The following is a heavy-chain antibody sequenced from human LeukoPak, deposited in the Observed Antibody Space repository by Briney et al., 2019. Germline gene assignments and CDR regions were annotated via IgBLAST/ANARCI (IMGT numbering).Heavy chain of an antibody. CDR3: ARTMVLGAPDTDYFDY. V-gene: IGHV3-33*05. CDR1: GFTFSSYS. D-gene: IGHD3-16*01. Sequence: GGSLRLSCVVSGFTFSSYSMNWVRQTPGKGLEWVAVISYDGSNKYYADSVKGRFTISRDNSKNTLYLQMNSLTVEDTAVYYCARTMVLGAPDTDYFDYWGQGTLVTVSS. CDR2: ISYDGSNK. J-gene: IGHJ4*02.